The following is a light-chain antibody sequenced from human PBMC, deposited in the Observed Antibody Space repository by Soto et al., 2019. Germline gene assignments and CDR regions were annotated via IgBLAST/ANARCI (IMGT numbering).Light chain of an antibody. CDR2: AAS. Sequence: DIQMTQSPSSLSASVGDRVTITCRASQSINIYLNWYQQKPGKDPNLLIYAASRLQSGVPSRVRGSGSGTDFTLTISGLQHEDFATYYCQQRFSTLMYTFGQGTKLENK. V-gene: IGKV1-39*01. CDR1: QSINIY. J-gene: IGKJ2*01. CDR3: QQRFSTLMYT.